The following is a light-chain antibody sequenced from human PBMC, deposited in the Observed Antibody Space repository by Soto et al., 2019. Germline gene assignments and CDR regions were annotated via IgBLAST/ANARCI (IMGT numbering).Light chain of an antibody. Sequence: DIQMTQSPSTLAASVGDRVTITCRASRSISNWLAWYQQRPGIAPKLLIFDASMLQSGVPSRFSGSGSATEFTLSISRLQTDDFATYYCQQYGSFSPITFGGGTKVEI. V-gene: IGKV1-5*01. J-gene: IGKJ4*01. CDR1: RSISNW. CDR3: QQYGSFSPIT. CDR2: DAS.